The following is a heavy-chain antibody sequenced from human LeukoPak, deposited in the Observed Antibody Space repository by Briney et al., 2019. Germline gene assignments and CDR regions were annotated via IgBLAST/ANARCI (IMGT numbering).Heavy chain of an antibody. CDR1: GHSFINYW. Sequence: GESLKISCKGPGHSFINYWVAWVRQMPGKGLEWIGIIYPGDSHTRYSTSFQGQVTISADMSIDTAYLQWSSLRASDTVMYYCARIAATWYGGSWGQGTLVFVSS. CDR2: IYPGDSHT. V-gene: IGHV5-51*01. CDR3: ARIAATWYGGS. J-gene: IGHJ4*02. D-gene: IGHD2-15*01.